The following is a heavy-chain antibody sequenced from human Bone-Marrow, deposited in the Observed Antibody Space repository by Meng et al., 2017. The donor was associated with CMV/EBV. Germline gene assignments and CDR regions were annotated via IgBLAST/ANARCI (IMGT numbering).Heavy chain of an antibody. J-gene: IGHJ5*02. V-gene: IGHV4-59*01. Sequence: SETLSLTCTVSGGPISSYYWSWIRQPPGKGLEWIGYSHYSGSNNYNPSLKSRVTISVDRSKNQFSLRLSSVTAADTAVYYCARAQSMYYYDSSRGDWFDPWGQGPLVPVSS. D-gene: IGHD3-22*01. CDR3: ARAQSMYYYDSSRGDWFDP. CDR2: SHYSGSN. CDR1: GGPISSYY.